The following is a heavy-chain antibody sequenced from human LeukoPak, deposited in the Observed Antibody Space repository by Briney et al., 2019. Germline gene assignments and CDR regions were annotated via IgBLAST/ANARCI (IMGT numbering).Heavy chain of an antibody. Sequence: PGRSLRLSCAASGFTLSSYGMHWVRQAPGKGREGVAVIWYDGSNKYYADSVKGRFTIPRDNSKNTLYLQMNSLRAEDTAVYYCARASVAGSFDYWGQGTLVTVSS. CDR1: GFTLSSYG. D-gene: IGHD6-19*01. CDR2: IWYDGSNK. J-gene: IGHJ4*02. V-gene: IGHV3-33*01. CDR3: ARASVAGSFDY.